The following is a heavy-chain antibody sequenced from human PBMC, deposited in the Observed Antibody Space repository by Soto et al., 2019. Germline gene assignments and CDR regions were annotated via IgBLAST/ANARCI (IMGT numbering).Heavy chain of an antibody. Sequence: SETLSLTCTVSGGSISSYSWSWIRQPPGKGLEWIGYIYYSGSTNSNPYLKSRITISVDTSKNQFSLKLSSVTAADTAVYYCASSITGGYDYYMDVWGKGTTVTVSS. CDR1: GGSISSYS. D-gene: IGHD1-26*01. J-gene: IGHJ6*03. CDR2: IYYSGST. V-gene: IGHV4-59*01. CDR3: ASSITGGYDYYMDV.